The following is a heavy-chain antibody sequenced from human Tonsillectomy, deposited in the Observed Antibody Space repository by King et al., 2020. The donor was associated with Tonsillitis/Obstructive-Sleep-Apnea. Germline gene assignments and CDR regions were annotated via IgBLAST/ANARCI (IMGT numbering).Heavy chain of an antibody. V-gene: IGHV2-26*01. CDR1: GFSLSNARVG. D-gene: IGHD6-13*01. CDR3: ARTYLTCRDASSCHFANYYYYYMDV. CDR2: IFSNDEK. Sequence: TLKESGPVLVKPTETLTLTCTVSGFSLSNARVGVSWIRQPPGKALEWLAHIFSNDEKSYSTSLKSSLTISKYTSKSQVVLTMTNMDPVATAKDYCARTYLTCRDASSCHFANYYYYYMDVWGKGTTVTVSS. J-gene: IGHJ6*03.